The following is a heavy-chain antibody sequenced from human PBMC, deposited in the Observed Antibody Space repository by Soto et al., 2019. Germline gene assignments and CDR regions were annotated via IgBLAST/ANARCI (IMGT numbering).Heavy chain of an antibody. J-gene: IGHJ4*02. CDR2: IKEDGSDK. V-gene: IGHV3-7*01. CDR3: ARFTRGGSGDN. D-gene: IGHD6-25*01. CDR1: GFTFNTYW. Sequence: EVQLVESGGDLVQPGGSRRLSCVASGFTFNTYWMSWVRQSPGKGLEWVDNIKEDGSDKYYVDSVKGRFTISRDNAKNLLYLQMNNLGAGDTAMYYCARFTRGGSGDNWGQGTMVTVSS.